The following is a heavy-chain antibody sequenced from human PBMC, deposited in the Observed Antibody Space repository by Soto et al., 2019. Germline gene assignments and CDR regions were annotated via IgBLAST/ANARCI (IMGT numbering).Heavy chain of an antibody. CDR1: GFTFSSYA. D-gene: IGHD6-19*01. CDR3: AKDLAVAKNY. CDR2: ISNSGGST. J-gene: IGHJ4*02. Sequence: EVPLLESGGGLVQPGGSLRLSCAASGFTFSSYAMTWVRQAPGKGLEWVSTISNSGGSTYYADSVKGRFTISRDNSKNTLYLQMNNLRAEDTAVYYCAKDLAVAKNYWGQGTLVTVSS. V-gene: IGHV3-23*01.